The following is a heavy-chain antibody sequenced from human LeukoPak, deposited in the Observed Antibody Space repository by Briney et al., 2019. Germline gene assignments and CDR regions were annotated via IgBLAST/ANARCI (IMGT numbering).Heavy chain of an antibody. Sequence: ASVKVSCKASGYTFTSYDINWVRQATGQGLEWMGWMNPNSGNTGYAQKFQGRVTMTRNTSISTAYMELSSLRSEDTAVYYCARVVRWFGELNYYYGMDVWGQGTTVTVSS. CDR2: MNPNSGNT. V-gene: IGHV1-8*02. J-gene: IGHJ6*02. D-gene: IGHD3-10*01. CDR3: ARVVRWFGELNYYYGMDV. CDR1: GYTFTSYD.